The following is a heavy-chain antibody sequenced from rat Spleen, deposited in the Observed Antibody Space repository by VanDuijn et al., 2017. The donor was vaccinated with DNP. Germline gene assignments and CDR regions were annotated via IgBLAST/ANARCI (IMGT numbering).Heavy chain of an antibody. CDR1: GFSLTSYT. J-gene: IGHJ2*01. Sequence: QVQLKESGPGLVQPSQTLSLTCIVSGFSLTSYTVSWVRQPPGKGLEWIAAMSSGGRTYYNSALKSRLSISRDTSKSQVFLKMNSLQTEDTAMHFCARSGATVVTHYFDYWGQGVMVTVSS. V-gene: IGHV2-6*01. D-gene: IGHD1-1*01. CDR3: ARSGATVVTHYFDY. CDR2: MSSGGRT.